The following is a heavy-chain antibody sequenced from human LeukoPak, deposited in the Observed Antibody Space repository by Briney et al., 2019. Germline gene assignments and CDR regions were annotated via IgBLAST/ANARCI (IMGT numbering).Heavy chain of an antibody. D-gene: IGHD3-22*01. CDR3: ARDLHYYDSSGYYIFDY. CDR2: ISAYNGNT. Sequence: ASVKVSCKASGYTFTSYGISWVRQAPGQGLEWMGWISAYNGNTNYAQKLQGRVTMTTDTSTSTAYMGLRSLRSDDTAVYYCARDLHYYDSSGYYIFDYWGQGTLVTVSS. CDR1: GYTFTSYG. V-gene: IGHV1-18*01. J-gene: IGHJ4*02.